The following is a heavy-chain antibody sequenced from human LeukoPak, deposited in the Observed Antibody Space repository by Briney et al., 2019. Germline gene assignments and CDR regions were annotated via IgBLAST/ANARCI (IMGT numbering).Heavy chain of an antibody. CDR2: ISSSSSTI. CDR1: GFTFSSYA. V-gene: IGHV3-48*04. CDR3: ARDRGGSYSAIDY. D-gene: IGHD1-26*01. Sequence: GGSLRLSCAASGFTFSSYAMSWVRQAPGKGLEWVSFISSSSSTIYYADSVKGRFTISRDNAKNSLYLQMNSLRAEDTAVYYCARDRGGSYSAIDYWGQGTLVTVSS. J-gene: IGHJ4*02.